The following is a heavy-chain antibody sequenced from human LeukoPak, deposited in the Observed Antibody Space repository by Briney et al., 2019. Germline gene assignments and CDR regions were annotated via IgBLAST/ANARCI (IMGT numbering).Heavy chain of an antibody. J-gene: IGHJ5*02. CDR2: IYTSGST. V-gene: IGHV4-4*07. Sequence: SETLSLTCTVSGGSISSYYWSWIRQPAGKGLEWIGRIYTSGSTNYNPSLKSRVTMSVDTSKNQFSLKLSSVTAADTAVYYCARDLGVGPAAIDWFDPWGQGTLVTVSS. D-gene: IGHD2-2*01. CDR3: ARDLGVGPAAIDWFDP. CDR1: GGSISSYY.